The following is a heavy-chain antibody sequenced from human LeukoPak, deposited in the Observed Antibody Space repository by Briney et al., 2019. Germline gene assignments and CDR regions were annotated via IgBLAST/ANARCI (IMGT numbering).Heavy chain of an antibody. Sequence: GASVKVSCKASGYTFTSYYMHWVRQAPGQGLEWMGIINPSGGSTSYAQKFQGRVTMTRDTSTSTVYMELRSLRSDDTAVYYCARDGAPYYSDSSGYDFPYFDLWGRGTLVTVSS. CDR1: GYTFTSYY. D-gene: IGHD3-22*01. CDR3: ARDGAPYYSDSSGYDFPYFDL. J-gene: IGHJ2*01. CDR2: INPSGGST. V-gene: IGHV1-46*01.